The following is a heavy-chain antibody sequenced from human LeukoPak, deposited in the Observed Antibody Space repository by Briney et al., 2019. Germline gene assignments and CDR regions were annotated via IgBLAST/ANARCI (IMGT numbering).Heavy chain of an antibody. Sequence: SETLSLTCTVSGGSISNFHWTWIWQPPGKGLEWIGWIHSSGSTSYNPSLKSRVTISVDTSKNQFSLQMNSVTAADTAVFYCARLAMYSGGWPILDYGGQGALFTVPS. CDR1: GGSISNFH. J-gene: IGHJ4*02. CDR3: ARLAMYSGGWPILDY. V-gene: IGHV4-59*08. CDR2: IHSSGST. D-gene: IGHD6-19*01.